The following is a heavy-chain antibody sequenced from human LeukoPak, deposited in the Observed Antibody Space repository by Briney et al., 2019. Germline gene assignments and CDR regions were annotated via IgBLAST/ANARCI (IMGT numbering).Heavy chain of an antibody. CDR1: GYTLTELS. J-gene: IGHJ4*02. CDR3: ASGPANYYDSSGYPPFDY. Sequence: GASVKVSCKVSGYTLTELSMHWVRQAPGKGLEWMGGFDPEDGETIYAQKFQGRVTMTEDTSTDTAYMELSSLRSEDTAVYYCASGPANYYDSSGYPPFDYWGQGTLVTVSS. CDR2: FDPEDGET. V-gene: IGHV1-24*01. D-gene: IGHD3-22*01.